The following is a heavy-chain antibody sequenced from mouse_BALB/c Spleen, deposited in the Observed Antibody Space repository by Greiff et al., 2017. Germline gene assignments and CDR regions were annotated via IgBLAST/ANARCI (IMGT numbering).Heavy chain of an antibody. CDR1: GYTFTSYW. CDR3: ARHYYGYLFAY. V-gene: IGHV1-7*01. J-gene: IGHJ3*01. Sequence: QVQLKQSGAELAKPGASVKMSCKASGYTFTSYWMHWVKQRPGQGLEWIGYINPSTGYTEYNQKFKDKATLTADKSSSTAYMQLSSLTSEDSAVYYCARHYYGYLFAYWGQGTLVTVSA. D-gene: IGHD1-2*01. CDR2: INPSTGYT.